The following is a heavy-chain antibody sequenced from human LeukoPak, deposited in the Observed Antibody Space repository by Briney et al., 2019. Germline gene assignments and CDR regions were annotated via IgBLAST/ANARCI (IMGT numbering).Heavy chain of an antibody. J-gene: IGHJ4*02. V-gene: IGHV3-7*03. CDR3: ASLYSSGWTRGDY. CDR1: GFTFNSYW. CDR2: INQDGSEK. D-gene: IGHD6-19*01. Sequence: GGSLRLSCAASGFTFNSYWMSWVRQAPGKGLEWVANINQDGSEKYYVGSVKGRFTISRDNAKSSLYLQMNSLRAEDTAVYYCASLYSSGWTRGDYWGQGTLVTVSS.